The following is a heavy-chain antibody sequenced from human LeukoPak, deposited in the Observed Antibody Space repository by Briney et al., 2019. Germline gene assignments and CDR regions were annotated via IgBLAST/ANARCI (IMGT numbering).Heavy chain of an antibody. D-gene: IGHD2-15*01. V-gene: IGHV4-59*08. Sequence: KPSETLSLTCTVSGDSISSYYWSCIRQPPRKGLEWIGDAYYTWTTAYNPSLSSRVTLSVDTCKNQLSLRLSSVTAADTAVYFCVRHVAGTCRGGTCYRFYVWGQGTTVTVSS. CDR3: VRHVAGTCRGGTCYRFYV. CDR1: GDSISSYY. J-gene: IGHJ6*02. CDR2: AYYTWTT.